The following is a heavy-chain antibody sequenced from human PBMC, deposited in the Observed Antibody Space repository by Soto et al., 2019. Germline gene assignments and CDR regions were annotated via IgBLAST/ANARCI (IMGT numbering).Heavy chain of an antibody. V-gene: IGHV1-8*01. CDR3: ARANIYCTYGSCYPYNWFVT. CDR1: GYTFASYV. CDR2: MNPNSGNT. J-gene: IGHJ5*01. Sequence: AAVKVSCKDSGYTFASYVISWLRQVTGQGLEWMGWMNPNSGNTGYAQKFQGRVTMTRNPSISTAYMELSSLRSEDTAVYYCARANIYCTYGSCYPYNWFVTWS. D-gene: IGHD2-15*01.